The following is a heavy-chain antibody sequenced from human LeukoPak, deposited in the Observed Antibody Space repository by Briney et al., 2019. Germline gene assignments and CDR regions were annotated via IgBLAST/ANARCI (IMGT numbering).Heavy chain of an antibody. CDR1: GYTFSSYG. V-gene: IGHV1-18*01. CDR3: ARRKYGADYNGMDV. CDR2: INPQKRDT. Sequence: ASVKVSCKASGYTFSSYGINWARLAPGRGPEWMASINPQKRDTHYAQNFQGRVTVTAGTSTNTAYTELRSLRSDDTAIYYCARRKYGADYNGMDVWGQGTTVTVSS. J-gene: IGHJ6*02. D-gene: IGHD4/OR15-4a*01.